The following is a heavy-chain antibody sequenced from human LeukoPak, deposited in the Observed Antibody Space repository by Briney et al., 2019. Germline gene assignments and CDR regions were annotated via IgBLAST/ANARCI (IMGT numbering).Heavy chain of an antibody. V-gene: IGHV1-69*05. CDR3: AREGAFCSSTSCHYASDI. Sequence: GSSVKVSCKASGGTFSSYAISWVRQAPGQGLEWMGGIIPIFGTANYAQKFQGRVTITTDESTSTAYMELSSLRSEDTAVYYCAREGAFCSSTSCHYASDIWGQGTMVTVSS. CDR2: IIPIFGTA. CDR1: GGTFSSYA. J-gene: IGHJ3*02. D-gene: IGHD2-2*01.